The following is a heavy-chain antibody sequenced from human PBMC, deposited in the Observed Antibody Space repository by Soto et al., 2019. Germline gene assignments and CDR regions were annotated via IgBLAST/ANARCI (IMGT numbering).Heavy chain of an antibody. CDR1: GDSIRRYS. J-gene: IGHJ4*02. D-gene: IGHD3-22*01. Sequence: QVQLQESGPGLVKPSETLSLTCTVSGDSIRRYSWSWIRQPPGKGLEWIGYIFYSGSTNYHPSLKYRLTISVDTSKNQFSLTLSSVTAADTAVYYCARVYSRGYYFDYWGQGTLVTVSS. CDR2: IFYSGST. V-gene: IGHV4-59*01. CDR3: ARVYSRGYYFDY.